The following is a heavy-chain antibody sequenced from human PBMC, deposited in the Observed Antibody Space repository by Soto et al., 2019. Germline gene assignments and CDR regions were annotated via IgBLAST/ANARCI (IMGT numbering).Heavy chain of an antibody. V-gene: IGHV3-30-3*01. D-gene: IGHD3-3*01. J-gene: IGHJ6*02. Sequence: PGGSLRLSCAASGFTFSSYAMHWVRQAPGKGLEWVAVISYDGSNKYYADSVKGRFTISRDNSKNTLYLQMNSLRAEDTAVYYCARTVLRFLEWLSYEDYYYYGMDVWGQGTTVTVSS. CDR3: ARTVLRFLEWLSYEDYYYYGMDV. CDR1: GFTFSSYA. CDR2: ISYDGSNK.